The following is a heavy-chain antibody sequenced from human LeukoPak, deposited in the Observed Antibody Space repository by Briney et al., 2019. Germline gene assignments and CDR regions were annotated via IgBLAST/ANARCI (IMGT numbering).Heavy chain of an antibody. CDR2: IGGSGGST. V-gene: IGHV3-23*01. Sequence: GGSLRLSCAASGFTFSSYAMSWVRQAPGRGLEWVSAIGGSGGSTYYADSVKGRFTISRDNSKNTLYLQMNSLRAEDTAVYYCARDRGRALGLAWFDPWGQGTLVTVSS. CDR1: GFTFSSYA. CDR3: ARDRGRALGLAWFDP. J-gene: IGHJ5*02. D-gene: IGHD2-21*01.